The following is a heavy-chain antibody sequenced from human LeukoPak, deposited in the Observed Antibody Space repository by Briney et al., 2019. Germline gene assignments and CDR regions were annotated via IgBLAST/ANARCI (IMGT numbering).Heavy chain of an antibody. D-gene: IGHD2-21*01. CDR3: AGSYCGGDCYSPFDY. J-gene: IGHJ4*02. Sequence: ASVKVSCKTSGYTFTNYGVSWVRQAPGQGLEWMGWISAYNGNTNYAQKLQGRVTMATDTSTSTAYMELRSLRSDDTAVYYCAGSYCGGDCYSPFDYWGQGTLVTVSS. CDR1: GYTFTNYG. CDR2: ISAYNGNT. V-gene: IGHV1-18*01.